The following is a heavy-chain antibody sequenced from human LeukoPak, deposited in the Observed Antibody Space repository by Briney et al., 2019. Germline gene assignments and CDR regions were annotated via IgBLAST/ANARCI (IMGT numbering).Heavy chain of an antibody. D-gene: IGHD3-22*01. Sequence: GGSLRLSCAASGFTFSSYGMHWVRQAPGKGLEWVSVIYSGGSTYYADSVKGRFTISRDNSKNTLFLQMNSLRAEDTAVYYCARIAVVATGAFDIWGQGTMVIVSS. V-gene: IGHV3-NL1*01. J-gene: IGHJ3*02. CDR1: GFTFSSYG. CDR3: ARIAVVATGAFDI. CDR2: IYSGGST.